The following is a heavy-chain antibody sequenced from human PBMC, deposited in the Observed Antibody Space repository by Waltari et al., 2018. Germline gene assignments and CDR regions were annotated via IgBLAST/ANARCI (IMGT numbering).Heavy chain of an antibody. Sequence: EVQLVESGGGLVQPGGSLRLSCAASGFTFSSYWMSWVRQAPGKGLEWVANIKQDGSEKYEWESGKGRFTIPKRNAKKPLVLQMNRRRAEDTAVYYGGDGFWSGYLPDDAFDIWGQGTMVTVSS. J-gene: IGHJ3*02. V-gene: IGHV3-7*01. CDR3: GDGFWSGYLPDDAFDI. CDR2: IKQDGSEK. D-gene: IGHD3-3*01. CDR1: GFTFSSYW.